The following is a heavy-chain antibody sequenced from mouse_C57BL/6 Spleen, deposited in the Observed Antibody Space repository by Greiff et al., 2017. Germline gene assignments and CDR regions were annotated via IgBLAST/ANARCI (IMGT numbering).Heavy chain of an antibody. CDR1: GFTFSNYW. V-gene: IGHV6-3*01. CDR2: IRLKSDNYAT. CDR3: INGNLYYAMDY. D-gene: IGHD2-1*01. J-gene: IGHJ4*01. Sequence: EVKLQESGGGLVQPGGSMKLSCVASGFTFSNYWMNWVRQSPEKGLEWVAQIRLKSDNYATHYAESVKGRFTISREDSKSRVYLEMNNLRAEDTGIYYWINGNLYYAMDYWGQGTSVTVSS.